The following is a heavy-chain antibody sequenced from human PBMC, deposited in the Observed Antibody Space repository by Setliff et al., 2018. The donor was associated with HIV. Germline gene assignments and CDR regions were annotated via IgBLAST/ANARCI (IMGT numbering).Heavy chain of an antibody. D-gene: IGHD1-26*01. CDR1: GYTFTTYG. CDR2: VSTYNGHT. J-gene: IGHJ3*01. V-gene: IGHV1-18*04. CDR3: ARPLDSGSYPDDAFAF. Sequence: RASVKVSCKASGYTFTTYGINWVRQAPGQGLEWMGWVSTYNGHTNYPQHLQGRVTMTTNTSTGTAYLELRSLRSDDTAMYYCARPLDSGSYPDDAFAFWGLGTMVTVSS.